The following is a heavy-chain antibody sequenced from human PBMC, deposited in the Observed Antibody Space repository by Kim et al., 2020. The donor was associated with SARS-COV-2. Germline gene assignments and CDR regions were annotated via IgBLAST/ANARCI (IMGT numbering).Heavy chain of an antibody. J-gene: IGHJ6*02. CDR2: ISYDGSNK. CDR1: GFTFSRYG. V-gene: IGHV3-30*18. D-gene: IGHD5-12*01. Sequence: GGSLRLSCAASGFTFSRYGMHWVRQAPGKGLEWVAVISYDGSNKYYADSVKGRFTISRDNSKNTLYLQMNSLRAEDTAVYYCAKDRSFVDIVATIWENSYSYYGMDVWGQGTTVTVSS. CDR3: AKDRSFVDIVATIWENSYSYYGMDV.